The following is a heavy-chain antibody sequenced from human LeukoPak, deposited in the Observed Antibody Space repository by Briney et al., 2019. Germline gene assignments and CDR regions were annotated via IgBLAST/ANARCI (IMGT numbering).Heavy chain of an antibody. J-gene: IGHJ4*02. CDR1: EYSFTSYD. V-gene: IGHV1-8*01. CDR3: ARGLHYDI. D-gene: IGHD3-9*01. CDR2: MNPNSGNT. Sequence: ASVKVSCKASEYSFTSYDINWVRQATGQGLEWMGWMNPNSGNTGYAQKFQGRVTMTRNTSISTAYMDLISLRSDDTAVYYCARGLHYDIWGQGTLVTVSS.